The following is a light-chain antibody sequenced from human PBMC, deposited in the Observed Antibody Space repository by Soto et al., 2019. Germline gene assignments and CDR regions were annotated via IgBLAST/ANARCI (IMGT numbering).Light chain of an antibody. CDR3: ATWDDSLNRVV. CDR2: SSN. CDR1: SSNIGSHI. Sequence: QSVLTQPPSASGTPGQGVTISCSGSSSNIGSHIVNWYQHRPGTAPKLLIYSSNQRPSGVPDRFSGSKSGTSASLAISGLQAEDEADYYCATWDDSLNRVVFGGGTKLTVL. V-gene: IGLV1-44*01. J-gene: IGLJ2*01.